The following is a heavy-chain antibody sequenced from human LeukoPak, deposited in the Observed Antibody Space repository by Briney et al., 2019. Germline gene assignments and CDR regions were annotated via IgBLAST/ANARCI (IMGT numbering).Heavy chain of an antibody. J-gene: IGHJ4*02. CDR3: AKAEPYSSSWYACPGYYFDY. CDR1: GFTFSNYW. CDR2: IKQDGSEK. Sequence: GGSLSLSCAASGFTFSNYWMSWVRQAPGQGLEWVANIKQDGSEKYYVDAVKGRFTISRDNAKNSLYLPMNSLRAEDMALYYCAKAEPYSSSWYACPGYYFDYWGQGTLVTVSS. V-gene: IGHV3-7*03. D-gene: IGHD6-13*01.